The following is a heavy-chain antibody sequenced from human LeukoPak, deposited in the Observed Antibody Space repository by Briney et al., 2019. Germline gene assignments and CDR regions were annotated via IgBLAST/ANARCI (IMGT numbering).Heavy chain of an antibody. CDR1: GFTFSSHV. D-gene: IGHD3-22*01. V-gene: IGHV3-23*01. CDR2: IGDSGTVT. CDR3: AKGGSSPRSDSSDYYRVFDY. J-gene: IGHJ4*02. Sequence: GGSLRLSCAASGFTFSSHVMTWVRQAPGKGLEWVSVIGDSGTVTYYADSVRGRFTISRDNSKNTLYLQMNSLRAEDTAVDYCAKGGSSPRSDSSDYYRVFDYWGQGTLVTVSS.